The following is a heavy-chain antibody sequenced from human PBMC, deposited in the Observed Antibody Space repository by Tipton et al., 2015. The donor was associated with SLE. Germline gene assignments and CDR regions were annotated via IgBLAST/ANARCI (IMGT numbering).Heavy chain of an antibody. V-gene: IGHV4-59*08. CDR2: VYQSGTT. J-gene: IGHJ4*02. CDR1: GDSISSFH. D-gene: IGHD4-17*01. Sequence: TLSLTCTVSGDSISSFHWSWIRQPPGKGLEWLGDVYQSGTTNSNPSLKSRVTISEDRSKNQFSLRLTSVTAADTAVYFCGRHGYGDYGIDYWGQGTLVTVSS. CDR3: GRHGYGDYGIDY.